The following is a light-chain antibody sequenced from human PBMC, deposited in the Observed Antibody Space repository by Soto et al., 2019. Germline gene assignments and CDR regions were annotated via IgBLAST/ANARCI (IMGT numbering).Light chain of an antibody. V-gene: IGKV3-15*01. CDR3: QQYNNWPDMYT. CDR2: GAS. Sequence: EMVMTQSPATLSVSPGERVIISCRASRSVGTTLAWYPQKPGQAPRLLIYGASTRATGIPARFSGSGSGTDFTLTISSLQSEDFAVYYCQQYNNWPDMYTFGQGTKLEIK. J-gene: IGKJ2*01. CDR1: RSVGTT.